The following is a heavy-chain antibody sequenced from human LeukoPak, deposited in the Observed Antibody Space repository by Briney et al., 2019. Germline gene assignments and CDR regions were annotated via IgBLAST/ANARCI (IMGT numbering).Heavy chain of an antibody. D-gene: IGHD1-26*01. CDR1: GASITDYY. Sequence: PSETLSLTCTVSGASITDYYWSWIRQPPAKGLEWIGYIYYTGSPNYNPSLKSRVTISVDTSKNQFSLKLSSVTAADTAVYYCARVGRTGFDPWGQGTLVTVSS. CDR2: IYYTGSP. V-gene: IGHV4-59*01. CDR3: ARVGRTGFDP. J-gene: IGHJ5*02.